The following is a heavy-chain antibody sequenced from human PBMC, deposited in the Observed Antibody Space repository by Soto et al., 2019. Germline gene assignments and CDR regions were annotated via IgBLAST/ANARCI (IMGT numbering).Heavy chain of an antibody. CDR3: TRQYYYDSSGYYWFDP. V-gene: IGHV3-73*01. D-gene: IGHD3-22*01. CDR2: IRSKANSYAT. CDR1: GFTFSGSA. Sequence: LRLSCAASGFTFSGSAMHWVRQASGKGLEWVGRIRSKANSYATAYAASVKGRFTISRDDSKNTAYLQMNSLKTEDTAVYYCTRQYYYDSSGYYWFDPWGQGTPVTVSS. J-gene: IGHJ5*02.